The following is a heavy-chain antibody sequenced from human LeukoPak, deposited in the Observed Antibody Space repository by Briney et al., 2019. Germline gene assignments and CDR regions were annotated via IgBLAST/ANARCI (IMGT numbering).Heavy chain of an antibody. CDR2: ISWNSGSI. CDR3: AKEYYYGSGSSPFDY. J-gene: IGHJ4*02. Sequence: PGGSLRLSCAASGFTFDDYAMHWVRQAPGKGLEWVSGISWNSGSIGYADSVKGRFTISRDNAKNSLYLQMNSLRAEDTALYYCAKEYYYGSGSSPFDYWGQGTLVTVSS. CDR1: GFTFDDYA. V-gene: IGHV3-9*01. D-gene: IGHD3-10*01.